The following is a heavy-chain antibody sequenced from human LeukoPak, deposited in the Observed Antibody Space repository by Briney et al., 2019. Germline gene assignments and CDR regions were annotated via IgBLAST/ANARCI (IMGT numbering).Heavy chain of an antibody. CDR3: ARVPGYCSSTSCYIPYWYFDL. Sequence: PGGSLRLSCAASGFTFSSHSMHWVRQAPGQGLEWVSYITSDSITRFYADSVKGRFTASRDNAEKSMYLQMNNLRAEDTAVYYCARVPGYCSSTSCYIPYWYFDLWGRGTLVTVSS. D-gene: IGHD2-2*02. CDR1: GFTFSSHS. J-gene: IGHJ2*01. CDR2: ITSDSITR. V-gene: IGHV3-48*01.